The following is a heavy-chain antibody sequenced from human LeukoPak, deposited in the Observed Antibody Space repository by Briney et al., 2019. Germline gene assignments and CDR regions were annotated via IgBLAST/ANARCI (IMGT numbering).Heavy chain of an antibody. CDR1: GFTFSSYG. V-gene: IGHV3-30*18. Sequence: GGSLRLSCAASGFTFSSYGIHWVRQAPGKGLEWVAVISYDGSNKYYADSVKGRFTISRDNSKNTLYLQMNSLRAEDTAVYYCAKGHYYDSSGYSPFDYWGQGTLVTVSS. D-gene: IGHD3-22*01. J-gene: IGHJ4*02. CDR3: AKGHYYDSSGYSPFDY. CDR2: ISYDGSNK.